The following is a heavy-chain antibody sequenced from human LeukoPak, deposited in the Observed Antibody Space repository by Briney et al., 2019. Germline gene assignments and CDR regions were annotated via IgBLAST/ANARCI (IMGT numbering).Heavy chain of an antibody. CDR3: ARGQDLNYYMDV. V-gene: IGHV1-8*01. CDR2: MNPKSGDT. Sequence: ASVRVSCKASGFTLTTYDLDWVRQATGQGLEWIGWMNPKSGDTGSAQKFQGRVTMTRNTSINTAYMELSGLRPDDTAVYYCARGQDLNYYMDVWGRGTTVTVSS. D-gene: IGHD3-3*01. CDR1: GFTLTTYD. J-gene: IGHJ6*03.